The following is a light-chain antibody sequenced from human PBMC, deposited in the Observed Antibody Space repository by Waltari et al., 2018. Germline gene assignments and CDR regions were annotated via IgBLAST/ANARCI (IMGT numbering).Light chain of an antibody. J-gene: IGKJ2*01. Sequence: EIVLTQSPGTLSLSPGKGATLSCWASQSVGSSYLAWFQQKPGQAPRLLIYAVSSRATGVPDRFSGSGSGTDFTLTINRLEPEDSAVYYCQQYGSPPYTFGQGTKLEI. V-gene: IGKV3-20*01. CDR3: QQYGSPPYT. CDR2: AVS. CDR1: QSVGSSY.